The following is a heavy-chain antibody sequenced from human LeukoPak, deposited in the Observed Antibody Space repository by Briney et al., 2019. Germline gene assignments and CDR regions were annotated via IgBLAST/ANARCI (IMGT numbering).Heavy chain of an antibody. Sequence: SETLSLTCTVSGYSISNGYYWGWIRQPPGKGLEWIGSIYYGSVFYSVSTYYNPSLKSRVTMSGDTSKNQFSLKLSSVTAADTAAYYCARLGYCSGGSCYYYYYMDVWGKGTTVTVSS. D-gene: IGHD2-15*01. V-gene: IGHV4-38-2*02. CDR2: IYYGSVFYSVST. CDR1: GYSISNGYY. J-gene: IGHJ6*03. CDR3: ARLGYCSGGSCYYYYYMDV.